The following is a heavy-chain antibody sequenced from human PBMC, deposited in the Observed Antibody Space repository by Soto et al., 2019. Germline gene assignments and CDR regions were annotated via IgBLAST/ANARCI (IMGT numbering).Heavy chain of an antibody. Sequence: ASVKVSCKASGFTFTSSAVQWVRQARGQRLEWIGWIVVGSGNTNYAQKFQERVTITRDMSTSTAYMELSSLRSEDTAVYYCAADGAVAGTTAAFDIWGQGIMVTVSS. J-gene: IGHJ3*02. CDR1: GFTFTSSA. CDR3: AADGAVAGTTAAFDI. V-gene: IGHV1-58*01. CDR2: IVVGSGNT. D-gene: IGHD6-19*01.